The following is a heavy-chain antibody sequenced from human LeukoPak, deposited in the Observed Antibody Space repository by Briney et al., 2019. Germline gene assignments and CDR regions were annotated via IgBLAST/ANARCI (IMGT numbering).Heavy chain of an antibody. CDR2: ISAYNGNT. CDR3: ARDTYYYDSSGYYTFDY. V-gene: IGHV1-18*01. J-gene: IGHJ4*02. D-gene: IGHD3-22*01. CDR1: GYTFTSYG. Sequence: ASVKVSCKASGYTFTSYGISWVRQAPGQGLEWMGWISAYNGNTNYAQKLQGRVTMTTDTSTSTAYMELRSLRSDDTAVYYCARDTYYYDSSGYYTFDYWGQGTLVTVSS.